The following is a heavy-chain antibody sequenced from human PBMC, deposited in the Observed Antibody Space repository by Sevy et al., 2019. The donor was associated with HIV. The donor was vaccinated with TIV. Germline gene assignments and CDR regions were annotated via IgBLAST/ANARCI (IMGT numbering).Heavy chain of an antibody. D-gene: IGHD2-8*01. CDR3: AREGCTRPHDY. Sequence: VGSLRLSCAASGFAFYDYSMSWIRQAPGKGLEWVATLSFGCGKINYAHSVKGRFTISRDNSKNSFYLQMDNLRVEDTALYYCAREGCTRPHDYWGQGTRVTVSS. CDR1: GFAFYDYS. CDR2: LSFGCGKI. V-gene: IGHV3-23*01. J-gene: IGHJ4*02.